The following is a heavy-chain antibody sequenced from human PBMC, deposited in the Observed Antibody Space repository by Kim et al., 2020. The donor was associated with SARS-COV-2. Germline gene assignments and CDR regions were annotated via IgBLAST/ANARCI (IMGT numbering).Heavy chain of an antibody. CDR3: ASRLERRYCFDP. J-gene: IGHJ5*02. CDR1: GGSFSGYY. Sequence: SETLSLTCAVYGGSFSGYYWSWIRQPPGKGLEWIGEINHSGSTNYNPSLKSRVTISVDTSKNQFSLKLSSVTAADTAVYYCASRLERRYCFDPWGQGTL. D-gene: IGHD1-1*01. V-gene: IGHV4-34*01. CDR2: INHSGST.